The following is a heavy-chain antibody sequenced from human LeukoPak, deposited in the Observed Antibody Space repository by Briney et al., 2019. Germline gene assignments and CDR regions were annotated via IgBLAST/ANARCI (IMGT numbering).Heavy chain of an antibody. D-gene: IGHD6-13*01. Sequence: GGSLRLSSAASEFTFNSYWMSWVRQAPGKGLEWVAVISYDGSNKYYADSVKGRFTISRDNSKNTLYLQMNSLRAEDTAVYYCARALGIAAAGTFDYWGQGTLVTVSS. J-gene: IGHJ4*02. V-gene: IGHV3-30*03. CDR2: ISYDGSNK. CDR3: ARALGIAAAGTFDY. CDR1: EFTFNSYW.